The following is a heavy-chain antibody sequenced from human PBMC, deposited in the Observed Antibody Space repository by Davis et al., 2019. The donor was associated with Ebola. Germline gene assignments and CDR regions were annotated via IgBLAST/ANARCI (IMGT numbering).Heavy chain of an antibody. CDR3: ARGGVGDWLLDYYYGMDV. Sequence: GESLKISCAASGFTFSSYWMSWVRQAPGKGLEWVANIKQDGSEKYYVDSVKGRFTISRDNAKNSLYLQMNSLRAEDTAVYYCARGGVGDWLLDYYYGMDVWGKGTTVTVSS. CDR2: IKQDGSEK. J-gene: IGHJ6*04. CDR1: GFTFSSYW. D-gene: IGHD3/OR15-3a*01. V-gene: IGHV3-7*03.